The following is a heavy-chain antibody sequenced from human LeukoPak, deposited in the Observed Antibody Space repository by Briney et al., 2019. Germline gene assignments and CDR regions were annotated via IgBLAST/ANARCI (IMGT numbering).Heavy chain of an antibody. CDR2: VYHSGST. J-gene: IGHJ3*02. CDR1: GYSISSGYY. V-gene: IGHV4-38-2*02. CDR3: ARGPVGGTTYNDGDAFDI. Sequence: SETLSLTCTVSGYSISSGYYWGWIRQPPGKGLEWIGSVYHSGSTYYNPSLKSRLTISVDTSKNQFSLKLNSVTAADTAVYYCARGPVGGTTYNDGDAFDIWGQGTMVTVSS. D-gene: IGHD1-7*01.